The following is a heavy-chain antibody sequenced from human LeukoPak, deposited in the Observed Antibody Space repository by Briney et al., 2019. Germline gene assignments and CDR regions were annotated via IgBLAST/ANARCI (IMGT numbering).Heavy chain of an antibody. CDR2: ISGSGGTT. V-gene: IGHV3-23*01. Sequence: GGSLRLSCAASGFTFSSYAMNWVRQAPGKGLEWVSGISGSGGTTYYADSVTGRFTISSDNSKNTLYLQMNSLRAEDTAVYYCAKALGYRYGPNDAFDIWGQGTMVTVSS. CDR1: GFTFSSYA. J-gene: IGHJ3*02. CDR3: AKALGYRYGPNDAFDI. D-gene: IGHD5-18*01.